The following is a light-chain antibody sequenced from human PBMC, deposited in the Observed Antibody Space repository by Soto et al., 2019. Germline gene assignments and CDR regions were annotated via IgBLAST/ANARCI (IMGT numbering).Light chain of an antibody. CDR1: QTISSW. CDR2: KAS. J-gene: IGKJ1*01. V-gene: IGKV1-5*03. Sequence: DIQMTQSPSTLSASIGDRFTITCRAIQTISSWLAWYQQRPGKAPKLLIYKASTLKSGVPSRFSGSGSGTEFTLTISSLQPDDFATYYCQHYNSYSEAFGQGTKVDIK. CDR3: QHYNSYSEA.